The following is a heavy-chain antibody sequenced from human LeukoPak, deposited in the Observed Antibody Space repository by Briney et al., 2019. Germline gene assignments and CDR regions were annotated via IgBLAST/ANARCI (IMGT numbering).Heavy chain of an antibody. CDR1: GYSFTSFW. CDR3: ATLGGSDNPRDY. D-gene: IGHD2-21*02. J-gene: IGHJ4*02. Sequence: GESLKISCKGSGYSFTSFWIVWVGQVPGKGLEWMGIIYPGDSDTRYSPAFQGQVTISADKSISTAYHHGSSPKASAAAIYYCATLGGSDNPRDYCGQGPLAPVSS. CDR2: IYPGDSDT. V-gene: IGHV5-51*01.